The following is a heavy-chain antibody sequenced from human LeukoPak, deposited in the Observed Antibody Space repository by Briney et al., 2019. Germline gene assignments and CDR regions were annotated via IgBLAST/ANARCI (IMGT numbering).Heavy chain of an antibody. V-gene: IGHV5-51*01. D-gene: IGHD2-15*01. CDR1: GYSFTSYW. Sequence: GESLKISCKGSGYSFTSYWIGWVRQMPGKGLEWMGIIYPGDSDTRYSPSFQGQVTISADKSISTAYLQWSSLKASDTAMYYCARHCSGGSCYQRKNYYYGMDVWGQGTTVTVSS. CDR3: ARHCSGGSCYQRKNYYYGMDV. CDR2: IYPGDSDT. J-gene: IGHJ6*02.